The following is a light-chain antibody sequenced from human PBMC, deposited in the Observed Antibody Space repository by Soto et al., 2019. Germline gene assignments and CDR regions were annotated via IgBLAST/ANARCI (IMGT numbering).Light chain of an antibody. CDR3: QQYGSWIT. V-gene: IGKV3-20*01. CDR1: QSVSSSY. CDR2: GAS. Sequence: EIVLTQSPGTLSLSPGERATLSCRASQSVSSSYLAWYQQKPGQAPRLLIYGASSRATGIPDRFSGSGSGTDFTLTISRLEPEDFAVYYCQQYGSWITFGQGTRLE. J-gene: IGKJ5*01.